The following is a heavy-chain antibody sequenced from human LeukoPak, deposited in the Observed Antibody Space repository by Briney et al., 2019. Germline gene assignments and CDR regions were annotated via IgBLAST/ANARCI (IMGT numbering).Heavy chain of an antibody. CDR3: ARLIYYGSGRTYFFDS. CDR1: GYRFNTFW. J-gene: IGHJ4*02. CDR2: IYPSDSET. V-gene: IGHV5-51*01. D-gene: IGHD3-10*01. Sequence: GESLKISFKGSGYRFNTFWLGWVRQTPETGLEWMGNIYPSDSETKYKPSFQGQVTISVDKSINTAYLRLSSLKASDTATYYCARLIYYGSGRTYFFDSWGQGTLVTVSS.